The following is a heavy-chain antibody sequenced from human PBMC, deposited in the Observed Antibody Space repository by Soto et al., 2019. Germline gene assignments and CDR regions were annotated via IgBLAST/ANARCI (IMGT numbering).Heavy chain of an antibody. CDR1: GYTLTELP. D-gene: IGHD3-22*01. Sequence: ASVKVSCKVYGYTLTELPIHLVRQAPGKGLEWMGGFDPEDGETFYAQKFQGRVTMTEGTSTGTACMGLSSLISEDMAMYYCAKVYDSSGYSAFAIWGQGRLATVSS. J-gene: IGHJ3*02. CDR2: FDPEDGET. V-gene: IGHV1-24*01. CDR3: AKVYDSSGYSAFAI.